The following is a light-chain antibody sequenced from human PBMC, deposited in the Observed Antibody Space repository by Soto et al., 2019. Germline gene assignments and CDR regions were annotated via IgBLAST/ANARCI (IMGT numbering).Light chain of an antibody. Sequence: QSVLTQPPSASGTPGQRVTISCSGDSSNSGYNSVYWYQHLPGAAPQLLLYTNNQRPSGVPDRFSGSKSGTSASLAISGLRSEDEADYYCAAWDDSLSGWVFGGGTKLTVL. V-gene: IGLV1-47*01. J-gene: IGLJ3*02. CDR3: AAWDDSLSGWV. CDR1: SSNSGYNS. CDR2: TNN.